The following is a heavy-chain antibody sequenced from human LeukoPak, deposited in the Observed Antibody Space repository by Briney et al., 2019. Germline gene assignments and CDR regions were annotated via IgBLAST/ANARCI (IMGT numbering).Heavy chain of an antibody. D-gene: IGHD3-3*01. CDR3: ARDNYDFWSGSPGWFDP. CDR1: GGSIRSGSYY. V-gene: IGHV4-61*02. Sequence: SETLSLTCTVSGGSIRSGSYYWSWIRQPAGKGLEWIGRIYTSGSTNYNPSLKSRVTISVDTSKNQFSLKLSSVTAADTAVYYCARDNYDFWSGSPGWFDPWGQGTLVTVSS. J-gene: IGHJ5*02. CDR2: IYTSGST.